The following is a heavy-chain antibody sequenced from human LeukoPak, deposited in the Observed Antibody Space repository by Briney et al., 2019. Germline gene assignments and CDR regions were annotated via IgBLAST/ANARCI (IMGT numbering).Heavy chain of an antibody. D-gene: IGHD7-27*01. V-gene: IGHV3-30*02. CDR2: IRFDGSNI. Sequence: GGSLRLSCAASGFSFSDYGMHWVRQAPGKGLEWVALIRFDGSNIYYADSVKGRFTISRDNSKNTLYLQMNSLRVEDTAVYYCAKDCELGINWNPFDYWGQGILATVSS. CDR3: AKDCELGINWNPFDY. J-gene: IGHJ4*02. CDR1: GFSFSDYG.